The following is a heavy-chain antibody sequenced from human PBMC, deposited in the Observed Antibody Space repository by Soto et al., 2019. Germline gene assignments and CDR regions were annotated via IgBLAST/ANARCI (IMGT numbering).Heavy chain of an antibody. Sequence: GGSLRLSCAASGFTFSSYWMHWVRQAPGKGLVWVSRINSDGSSTSYADSVKGRFTISRDNAKNTLYLQMNSLRDEDTAVYYCAREIPSRGAGWFDPWGQGTLVTVSS. CDR3: AREIPSRGAGWFDP. D-gene: IGHD3-10*01. J-gene: IGHJ5*02. CDR2: INSDGSST. CDR1: GFTFSSYW. V-gene: IGHV3-74*01.